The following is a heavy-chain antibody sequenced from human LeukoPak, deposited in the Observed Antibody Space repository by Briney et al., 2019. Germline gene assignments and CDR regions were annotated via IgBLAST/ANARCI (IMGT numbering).Heavy chain of an antibody. J-gene: IGHJ4*02. CDR1: GGSINTPNYY. V-gene: IGHV4-61*01. Sequence: SETLSLTCTVSGGSINTPNYYWSWIRQPPGKGLEWIGYIYYSGSTNYNPSLKSRVTISVDTSKNQFSLKLSSVTAADTAVYYCARGVNLPSHFDYWGQGTLVTVSS. CDR2: IYYSGST. D-gene: IGHD2-2*01. CDR3: ARGVNLPSHFDY.